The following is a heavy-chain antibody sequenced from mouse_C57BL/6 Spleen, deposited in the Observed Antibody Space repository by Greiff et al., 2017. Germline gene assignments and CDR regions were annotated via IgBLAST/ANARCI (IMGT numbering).Heavy chain of an antibody. V-gene: IGHV2-2*01. D-gene: IGHD4-1*01. CDR3: ARTLANWVYFDY. CDR1: GFSLTSYG. Sequence: VKLMESGPGLVQPSQSLSITCTVSGFSLTSYGVHWVRQSPGKGLEWLGVIWSGGSTDYNAAFISRLSISKDNSKSQVFFKMNSLQADDTAIYYCARTLANWVYFDYWGQGTTLTVSS. CDR2: IWSGGST. J-gene: IGHJ2*01.